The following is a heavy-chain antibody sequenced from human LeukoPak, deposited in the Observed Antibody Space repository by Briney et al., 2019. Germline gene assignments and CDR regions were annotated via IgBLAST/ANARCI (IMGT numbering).Heavy chain of an antibody. V-gene: IGHV3-23*01. Sequence: GGSLRLSCAASGFTFSSYAMSWVRQAPGKGLEWVSAISGSGGSTYYADSVKGRFTISRDNSKNTLYLQMNSLRAEDTAVYYCASPHYYDSSGLDDYFDYWGQGTLVTVSS. CDR2: ISGSGGST. D-gene: IGHD3-22*01. CDR3: ASPHYYDSSGLDDYFDY. CDR1: GFTFSSYA. J-gene: IGHJ4*02.